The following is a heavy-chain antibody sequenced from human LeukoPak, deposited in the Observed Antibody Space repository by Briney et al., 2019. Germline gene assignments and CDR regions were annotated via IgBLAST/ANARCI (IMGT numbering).Heavy chain of an antibody. Sequence: SVKVSCKASGGTFSSYAISWVRQAPGQGLEWMGGIIPIFGTANYAQKFQGRVTITADKSTSTAYMELSSLRSEDTAVYYCARGPILRFLEWSQRYYYYMDVWGKGTTVTVSS. V-gene: IGHV1-69*06. J-gene: IGHJ6*03. D-gene: IGHD3-3*01. CDR2: IIPIFGTA. CDR1: GGTFSSYA. CDR3: ARGPILRFLEWSQRYYYYMDV.